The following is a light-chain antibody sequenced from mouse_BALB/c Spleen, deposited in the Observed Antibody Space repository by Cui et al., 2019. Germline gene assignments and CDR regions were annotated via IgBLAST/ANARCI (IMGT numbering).Light chain of an antibody. Sequence: HELTQSLEIMTASLGQKVTMTCSASSSLISSYLYWYQQKSGASPKPLIHRTSNLASGVPARFSGSGSGTSYSLTISSVEAEDDATYYCQQWSGYPFTFGGGTKLEIK. CDR3: QQWSGYPFT. CDR2: RTS. J-gene: IGKJ2*01. V-gene: IGKV4-58*01. CDR1: SSLISSY.